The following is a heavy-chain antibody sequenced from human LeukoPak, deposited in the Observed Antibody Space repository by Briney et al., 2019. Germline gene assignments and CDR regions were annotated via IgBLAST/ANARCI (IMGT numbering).Heavy chain of an antibody. CDR2: ISGGGGST. Sequence: GGSLRLSCAASGFTFSNYAMTWVRQAPGKGLEWVSSISGGGGSTYYADSVKGRFTISRDNAKNSLYLQMDSLRAEDTAVYYCARDGDGSGSYLGVWGKGTTVTVSS. CDR3: ARDGDGSGSYLGV. CDR1: GFTFSNYA. V-gene: IGHV3-23*01. D-gene: IGHD3-10*01. J-gene: IGHJ6*04.